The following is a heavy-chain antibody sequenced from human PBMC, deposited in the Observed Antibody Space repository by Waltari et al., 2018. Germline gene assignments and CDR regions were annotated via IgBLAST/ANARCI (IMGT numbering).Heavy chain of an antibody. CDR3: ARGDPYYYDSSGSKEYFQH. CDR1: GGTFSSYA. J-gene: IGHJ1*01. Sequence: QVQLVQSGAEVKKPGSSVKVSCKASGGTFSSYAISWVRQAPGQGLEWMGGIIPIFGTANYEQKFQGRVTSTADESTSTAYMERSSLRSEDTAVYYCARGDPYYYDSSGSKEYFQHWGQGTLVTVSS. CDR2: IIPIFGTA. V-gene: IGHV1-69*13. D-gene: IGHD3-22*01.